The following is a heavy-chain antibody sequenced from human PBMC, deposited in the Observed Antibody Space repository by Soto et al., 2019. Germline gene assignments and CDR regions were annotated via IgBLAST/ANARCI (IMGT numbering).Heavy chain of an antibody. J-gene: IGHJ6*02. Sequence: QVQLVQSGAEVKKRGSSVKVSCKASGGTFSSYAISWVRQAPGQGLEWMGGIIPIFGTANYAQKFQGRVTITADESTSTAYMELSSLRSEDTAVYYCARDLIDYYGSGSYYYGMDVWGQGTTVTVSS. V-gene: IGHV1-69*12. CDR1: GGTFSSYA. CDR2: IIPIFGTA. CDR3: ARDLIDYYGSGSYYYGMDV. D-gene: IGHD3-10*01.